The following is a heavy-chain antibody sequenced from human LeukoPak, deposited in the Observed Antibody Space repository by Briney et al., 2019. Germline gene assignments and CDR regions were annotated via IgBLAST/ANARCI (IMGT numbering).Heavy chain of an antibody. CDR2: INHSGST. V-gene: IGHV4-34*01. CDR1: GGSFSGYY. CDR3: ARGRGGIAAAAPWY. D-gene: IGHD6-13*01. Sequence: PSETLSLTCAVDGGSFSGYYWSWVRQPPGKGLEWIGEINHSGSTNYNPSLKSRVTISVDTSKNQFSLKLSSVTAADTAVYYCARGRGGIAAAAPWYWGQGTLVTVSS. J-gene: IGHJ4*02.